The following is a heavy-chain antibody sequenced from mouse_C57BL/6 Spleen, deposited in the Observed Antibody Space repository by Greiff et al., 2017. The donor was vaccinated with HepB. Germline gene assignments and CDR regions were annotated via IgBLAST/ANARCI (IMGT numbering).Heavy chain of an antibody. CDR3: ARSLHYYGSSYLYYFDY. Sequence: VMLVESGPGLVQPSQSLSITCTVSGFSLTSYGVHWVRQSPGKGLEWLGVIWSGGSTDYNAAFISRLSISKDNSKSQVFFKMNSLQADDTAIYYCARSLHYYGSSYLYYFDYWGQGTTLTVSS. D-gene: IGHD1-1*01. V-gene: IGHV2-2*01. CDR2: IWSGGST. CDR1: GFSLTSYG. J-gene: IGHJ2*01.